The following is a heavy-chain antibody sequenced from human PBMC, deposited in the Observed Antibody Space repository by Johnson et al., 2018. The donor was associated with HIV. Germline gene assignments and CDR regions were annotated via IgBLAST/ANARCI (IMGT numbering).Heavy chain of an antibody. V-gene: IGHV3-30*04. CDR1: GFTFSASA. J-gene: IGHJ3*02. CDR3: AKGYYDSSDYYYVGNAFDI. Sequence: QVQLVESGGGVVQPGRSLRLSCAASGFTFSASAMHWVRQAPGKGLEWVAVISYVGTNDDYADSVKGRFPISRDNSKNTLYLQVNSLRAEDTAIYYCAKGYYDSSDYYYVGNAFDIWGQGTMVTVSS. CDR2: ISYVGTND. D-gene: IGHD3-22*01.